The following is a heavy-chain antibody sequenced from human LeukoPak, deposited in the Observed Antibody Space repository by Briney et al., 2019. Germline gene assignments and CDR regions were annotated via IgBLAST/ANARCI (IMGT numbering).Heavy chain of an antibody. J-gene: IGHJ4*02. CDR3: ASCGGYYDSRGLDY. D-gene: IGHD3-22*01. Sequence: GASVKVSCKASGGTFSSYAISWVRQAPGQGLEWMGRIIPILGIADYAQKFQGRVTITADKSTSTAYMELSSLRSEDTAVYYCASCGGYYDSRGLDYWGQGTLVTVSS. CDR2: IIPILGIA. V-gene: IGHV1-69*04. CDR1: GGTFSSYA.